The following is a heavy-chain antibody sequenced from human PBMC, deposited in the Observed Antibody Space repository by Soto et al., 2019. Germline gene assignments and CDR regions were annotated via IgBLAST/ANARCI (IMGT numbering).Heavy chain of an antibody. CDR2: ISTYNGDT. V-gene: IGHV1-18*01. Sequence: GASVKVSCKASGYTFTRSGISWVRQAPGQGLEWMGWISTYNGDTNYAQTFQGRVTMTTDTSTSTVHMEVRSLRSDDTAVYYCAREGVAPYYYYGMDXWGQGTPVTVSS. CDR1: GYTFTRSG. D-gene: IGHD5-12*01. CDR3: AREGVAPYYYYGMDX. J-gene: IGHJ6*02.